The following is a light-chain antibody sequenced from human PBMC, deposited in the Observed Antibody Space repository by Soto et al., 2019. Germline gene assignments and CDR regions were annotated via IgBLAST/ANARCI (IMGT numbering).Light chain of an antibody. Sequence: EIVLTQSPGTLSLSPGERATLSCRASQSLGSGYLAWYRQKPGQAPRILIYAESSRATGVPDRFSGSGSGPDFTLTISRLEPEDFAVYFCQHYGSSRTFGQGTKVDIK. CDR2: AES. CDR3: QHYGSSRT. CDR1: QSLGSGY. V-gene: IGKV3-20*01. J-gene: IGKJ1*01.